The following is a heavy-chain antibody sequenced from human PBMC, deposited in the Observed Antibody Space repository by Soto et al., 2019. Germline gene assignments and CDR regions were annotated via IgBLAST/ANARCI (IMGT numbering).Heavy chain of an antibody. CDR1: GGSISGYS. D-gene: IGHD2-2*01. J-gene: IGHJ4*02. Sequence: SETLSLTCTVSGGSISGYSWTWIRQPPGKGLEWIGYIYKSGSTNYNPSLKSRVTMSVDTSKSQLSLNLTSVTAADTAVYYCARGVPNCSTSSCYFDYWSQGALVT. CDR3: ARGVPNCSTSSCYFDY. V-gene: IGHV4-59*01. CDR2: IYKSGST.